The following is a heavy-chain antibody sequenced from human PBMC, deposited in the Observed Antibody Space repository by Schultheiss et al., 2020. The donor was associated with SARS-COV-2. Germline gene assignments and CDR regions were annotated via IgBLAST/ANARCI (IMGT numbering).Heavy chain of an antibody. V-gene: IGHV3-23*01. CDR3: ARDSRYWDGGPDAFDI. D-gene: IGHD4-23*01. Sequence: GGSLRLSCAASGFAFKYYGMTWVRQAPGKGLEWVATISAYGNNLHYLDSLQGRFTISRDNSQNTVYLQMNSLRAEDTAVYYCARDSRYWDGGPDAFDIWGQGTMVTVSS. CDR1: GFAFKYYG. J-gene: IGHJ3*02. CDR2: ISAYGNNL.